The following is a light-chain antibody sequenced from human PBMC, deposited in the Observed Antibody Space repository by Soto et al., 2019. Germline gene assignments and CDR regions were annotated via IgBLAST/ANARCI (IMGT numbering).Light chain of an antibody. CDR2: GVS. Sequence: QSALTQPRSVSGSPGQSVTISCTGTSSDIGGYNYVSWFQQHPGKAPKLMIYGVSERPSGVPDRFSGSKSGNTASLTISGLQAEDEADYYCCSYKGSFYVFGTGTKLTVL. CDR1: SSDIGGYNY. J-gene: IGLJ1*01. CDR3: CSYKGSFYV. V-gene: IGLV2-11*01.